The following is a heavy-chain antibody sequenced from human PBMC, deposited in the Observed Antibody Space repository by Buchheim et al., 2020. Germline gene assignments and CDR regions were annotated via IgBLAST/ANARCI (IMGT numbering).Heavy chain of an antibody. Sequence: EVQLVESGGGLVKPGRSLRLSCTASGFTFGDYAMSWFRQAPGKGLEWVGFIRSKAYGGTTEYAASVKGRFTISRDDSKSIAYLQMNSLKTEDTAVYYCTRDLEYYDFWSGYYTGVDYYYYGMDVWGQGTT. V-gene: IGHV3-49*05. J-gene: IGHJ6*02. D-gene: IGHD3-3*01. CDR1: GFTFGDYA. CDR2: IRSKAYGGTT. CDR3: TRDLEYYDFWSGYYTGVDYYYYGMDV.